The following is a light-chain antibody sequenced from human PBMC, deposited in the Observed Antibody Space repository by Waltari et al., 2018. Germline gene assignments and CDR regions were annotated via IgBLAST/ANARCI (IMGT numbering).Light chain of an antibody. CDR2: AAS. CDR1: QSVIGY. CDR3: PQSSNWLHLP. V-gene: IGKV3-11*01. J-gene: IGKJ3*01. Sequence: EIVLTQSPATLSLSPGEKATLSCMASQSVIGYLAWYPQKPAQAPKPLIYAASNTATGIPVSVSGSGPGTDFAFTISTLAPDNIAVYFCPQSSNWLHLPSGPGTTVDI.